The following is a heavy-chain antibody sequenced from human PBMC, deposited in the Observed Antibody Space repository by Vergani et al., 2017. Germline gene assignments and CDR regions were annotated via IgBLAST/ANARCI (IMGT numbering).Heavy chain of an antibody. D-gene: IGHD6-19*01. J-gene: IGHJ4*02. CDR1: GGTFSSYG. V-gene: IGHV1-18*01. CDR3: ARDMAGGTLEGAVAAY. CDR2: ISAYNGNT. Sequence: QVQLVQSGAEVKKPGSSVKVSCKASGGTFSSYGISWVRQAPGQGLEWMGWISAYNGNTNYAQKLQGRVTMTTDTSTSTAYMELRSLRSDDTAVYYCARDMAGGTLEGAVAAYWGQGTLVTVSS.